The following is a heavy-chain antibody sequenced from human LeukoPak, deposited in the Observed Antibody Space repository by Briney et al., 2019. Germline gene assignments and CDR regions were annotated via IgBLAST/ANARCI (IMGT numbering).Heavy chain of an antibody. J-gene: IGHJ4*02. CDR1: AHLHTHFN. D-gene: IGHD3-22*01. Sequence: PGGSQTLPCTSTAHLHTHFNHLFLHQAHTNGQEWATSISSSSSYIYYADSVKGLFTISRDNAKNSLYLQMISLRAEETSVYYCARNLRYYDSSPYPIDYWGQGTLVTVSS. V-gene: IGHV3-21*01. CDR3: ARNLRYYDSSPYPIDY. CDR2: ISSSSSYI.